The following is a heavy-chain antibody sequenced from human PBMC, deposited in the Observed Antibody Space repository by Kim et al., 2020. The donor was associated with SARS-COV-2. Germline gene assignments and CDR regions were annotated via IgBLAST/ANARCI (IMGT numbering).Heavy chain of an antibody. CDR3: ARDPTYDFWSGYSRSFDY. V-gene: IGHV3-48*02. J-gene: IGHJ4*02. D-gene: IGHD3-3*01. Sequence: KGRFTNSRDNAKNSLYLQMNSLRDGDTAVYYCARDPTYDFWSGYSRSFDYWGQGTLVTVSS.